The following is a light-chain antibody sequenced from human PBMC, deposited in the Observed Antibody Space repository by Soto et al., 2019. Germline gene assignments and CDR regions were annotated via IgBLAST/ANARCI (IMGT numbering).Light chain of an antibody. CDR1: PSNIGAGFD. J-gene: IGLJ3*02. CDR2: CTT. Sequence: QSVLTQPPSVSGAPGQRITISCTGSPSNIGAGFDVHWYQQFPGTAPQLLIYCTTSRPSWVPERFSGSQSGTSASLAITGLQAGDEADYYGQSSDTSLRGAWVFGGGTKLTVL. CDR3: QSSDTSLRGAWV. V-gene: IGLV1-40*01.